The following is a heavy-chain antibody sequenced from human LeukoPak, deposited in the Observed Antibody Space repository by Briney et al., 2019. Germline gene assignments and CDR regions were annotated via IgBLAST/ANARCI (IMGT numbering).Heavy chain of an antibody. J-gene: IGHJ4*02. CDR2: ISWNSGTI. CDR3: AKDTRDILTGYYNTALDY. V-gene: IGHV3-9*01. CDR1: GFTFDDYA. Sequence: GGSLRLSCAASGFTFDDYAMHWVRQAPGKGLEWVSGISWNSGTIGYADSVKGRFTISRDNAKNSLYLQMNSLRDEDTALYYCAKDTRDILTGYYNTALDYWGQGTLVTVSS. D-gene: IGHD3-9*01.